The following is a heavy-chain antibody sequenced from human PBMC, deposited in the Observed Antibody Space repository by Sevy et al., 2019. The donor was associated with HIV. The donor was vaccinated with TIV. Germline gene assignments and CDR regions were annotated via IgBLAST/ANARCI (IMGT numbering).Heavy chain of an antibody. J-gene: IGHJ1*01. CDR3: ALERLSSDVAEYFQN. CDR1: GFTFSSYS. D-gene: IGHD1-1*01. V-gene: IGHV3-30-3*01. CDR2: ISYDGSNK. Sequence: SLRLSCATSGFTFSSYSMHWVRQAPGKGLEWVATISYDGSNKHYADSVKGRFTISRDNFKNSLSLQMNSLRAEDTAMYYCALERLSSDVAEYFQNWGQGTVVTVSS.